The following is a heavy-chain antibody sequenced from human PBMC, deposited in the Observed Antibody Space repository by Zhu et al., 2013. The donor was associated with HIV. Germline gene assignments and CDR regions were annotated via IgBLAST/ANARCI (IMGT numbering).Heavy chain of an antibody. V-gene: IGHV1-2*02. D-gene: IGHD2-2*01. CDR3: ARDLGLLGYCSSTSCYPYYYGMDV. CDR1: GYTFTGYY. Sequence: QVQLVQSGAEVKKPGASVKVSCKASGYTFTGYYMHWVRQAPGQGLEWMGWINPNSGGTNYAQKFQGRVTMTRDTSISTAYMELSRLRSDDTAVYYCARDLGLLGYCSSTSCYPYYYGMDVWGQGTTVTVSS. J-gene: IGHJ6*02. CDR2: INPNSGGT.